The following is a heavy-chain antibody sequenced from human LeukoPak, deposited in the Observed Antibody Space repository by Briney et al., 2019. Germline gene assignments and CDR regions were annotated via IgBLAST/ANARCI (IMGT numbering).Heavy chain of an antibody. J-gene: IGHJ4*02. Sequence: PGGSLRLSCAASGFTFSSYWMSWVRQAPGKGLEWVANIKQDGSEKYYVDSVKGRFTISRDNAKNSLYLQMNSLRAEDTAVYYCARVYYDKKTPTYFDYWGQGTLVTVSS. V-gene: IGHV3-7*01. CDR2: IKQDGSEK. CDR3: ARVYYDKKTPTYFDY. CDR1: GFTFSSYW. D-gene: IGHD3-22*01.